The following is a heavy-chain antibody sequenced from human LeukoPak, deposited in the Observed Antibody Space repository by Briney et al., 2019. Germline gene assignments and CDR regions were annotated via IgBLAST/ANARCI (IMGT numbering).Heavy chain of an antibody. Sequence: SETLSLTCTVSGGSISSYYWSWIRQPPGKGLGWIGYIYYSGSTNYNPSLKSRVTISVDTSKNQFSLKLSSVTAADTAVYYCGRETGGGGYDYWGQGTLVTVSS. CDR1: GGSISSYY. V-gene: IGHV4-59*01. D-gene: IGHD3-16*01. J-gene: IGHJ4*02. CDR3: GRETGGGGYDY. CDR2: IYYSGST.